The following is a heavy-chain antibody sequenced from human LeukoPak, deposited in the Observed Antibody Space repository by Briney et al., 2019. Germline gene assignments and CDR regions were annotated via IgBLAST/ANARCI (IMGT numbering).Heavy chain of an antibody. CDR2: ISYTGST. CDR3: ASSGGGMARLDY. CDR1: GGSISSSSFY. Sequence: SETLSLTCSVSGGSISSSSFYWGWIRQPPGKGLEWIGSISYTGSTYYNPSLKSRVTISVDTSKNQFSLKLSSVTAADTAVYYCASSGGGMARLDYWGQGTLVTVSS. J-gene: IGHJ4*02. V-gene: IGHV4-39*07. D-gene: IGHD5-24*01.